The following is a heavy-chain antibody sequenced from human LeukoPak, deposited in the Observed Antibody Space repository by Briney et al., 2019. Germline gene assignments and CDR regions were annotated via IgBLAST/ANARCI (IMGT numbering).Heavy chain of an antibody. CDR1: GFTFSSYW. CDR3: ARDRAVLGYCSSTSCYGVY. J-gene: IGHJ4*02. D-gene: IGHD2-2*01. Sequence: GGSLRLSCAASGFTFSSYWMSWVRQAPGKGLEWVSYISSSSSTIYYADSVKGRFTISRDNAKNSLYLQMNSLRAEDTAVYYCARDRAVLGYCSSTSCYGVYWGQGTLVTVSS. V-gene: IGHV3-48*01. CDR2: ISSSSSTI.